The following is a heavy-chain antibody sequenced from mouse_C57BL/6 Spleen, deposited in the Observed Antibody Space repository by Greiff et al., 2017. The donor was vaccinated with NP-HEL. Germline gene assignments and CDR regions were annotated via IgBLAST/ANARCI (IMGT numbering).Heavy chain of an antibody. J-gene: IGHJ3*01. Sequence: VQLKQSGPELVKPGASVKISCKASGYSFTGYYMNWVKQSPEKSLEWIGEINPSTGGTTYNQKFKAKATLTVDKSSSTAYMQLKSLTSEDSAVYYCAPYGSLAYWGQGTLVTVSA. CDR3: APYGSLAY. V-gene: IGHV1-42*01. CDR2: INPSTGGT. D-gene: IGHD1-1*01. CDR1: GYSFTGYY.